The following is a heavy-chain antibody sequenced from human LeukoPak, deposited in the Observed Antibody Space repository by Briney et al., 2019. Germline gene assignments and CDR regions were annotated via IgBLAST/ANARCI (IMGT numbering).Heavy chain of an antibody. Sequence: GGSLRLSCAASGFTFDDYAMHWVRHAPGKGLEWVSVIYSGGDTYYADSVKGRFTISRDNSKNTLYLQMNTLRAEDTAVYYCARASGYSGYDPFDYWGQGTLVTVSS. CDR2: IYSGGDT. V-gene: IGHV3-53*01. D-gene: IGHD5-12*01. CDR3: ARASGYSGYDPFDY. J-gene: IGHJ4*02. CDR1: GFTFDDYA.